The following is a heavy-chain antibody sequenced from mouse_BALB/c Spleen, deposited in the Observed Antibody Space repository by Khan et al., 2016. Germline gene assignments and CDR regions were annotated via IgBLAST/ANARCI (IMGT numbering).Heavy chain of an antibody. J-gene: IGHJ3*01. CDR3: ARSDGYDVGYAY. CDR1: GYAFTNYL. V-gene: IGHV1-54*01. D-gene: IGHD2-2*01. Sequence: QVQLQQSGAELVRPGTSVKVSCKASGYAFTNYLIEWVKQRPGQGLEWIGVINPGSGGSNYNEKFKGTAALTADISSSTAYMQLSSLTSDDSAVYFCARSDGYDVGYAYWGQGTLVTVSA. CDR2: INPGSGGS.